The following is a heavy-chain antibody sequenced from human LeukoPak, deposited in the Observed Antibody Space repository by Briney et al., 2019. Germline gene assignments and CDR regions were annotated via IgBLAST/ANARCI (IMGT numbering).Heavy chain of an antibody. J-gene: IGHJ4*02. Sequence: GASVKVSCKGSGYTFTSYGISWVRQAPGQGLEWMGGISAYNGNTNYAQKLQGRVTMTTDTSTSTAYMELRSLRSDDTAVYYCARDKGIAVAGYLDYWGQGTLVTVSS. D-gene: IGHD6-19*01. CDR2: ISAYNGNT. CDR1: GYTFTSYG. CDR3: ARDKGIAVAGYLDY. V-gene: IGHV1-18*01.